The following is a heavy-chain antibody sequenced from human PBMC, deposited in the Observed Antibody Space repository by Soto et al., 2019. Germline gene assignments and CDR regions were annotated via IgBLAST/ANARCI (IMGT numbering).Heavy chain of an antibody. J-gene: IGHJ6*02. Sequence: QVQLVQSGAEVEKPGASVKVSCKTSGYTFTAYYIHWVRQAPVQGLEWMGWINPNSGVANYAQNLDGRVNMTRDTSISTVYMELSKMRSEDTTVYYCARQGSGSEYPQYFYYGMDVWGQGTTVAASS. CDR2: INPNSGVA. V-gene: IGHV1-2*02. D-gene: IGHD5-12*01. CDR3: ARQGSGSEYPQYFYYGMDV. CDR1: GYTFTAYY.